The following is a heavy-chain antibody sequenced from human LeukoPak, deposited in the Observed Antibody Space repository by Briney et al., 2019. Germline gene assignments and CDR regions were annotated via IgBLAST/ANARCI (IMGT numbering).Heavy chain of an antibody. CDR1: GGSINSGAYY. D-gene: IGHD5-18*01. Sequence: SQTLSLTCTVSGGSINSGAYYWSWIRQPPGKGLEWIGYIFHSGSTYYNPSLESRVTIVVDTSKNQFSLQLNSVTPEDTAVYYCARQNRLEAFTAMVAGGFDPWGQGTLVTVSS. CDR2: IFHSGST. J-gene: IGHJ5*02. CDR3: ARQNRLEAFTAMVAGGFDP. V-gene: IGHV4-30-2*01.